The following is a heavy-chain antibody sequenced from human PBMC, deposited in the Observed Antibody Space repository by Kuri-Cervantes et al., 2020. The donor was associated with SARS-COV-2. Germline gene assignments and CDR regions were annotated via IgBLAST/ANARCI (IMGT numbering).Heavy chain of an antibody. CDR1: GFTFSSYG. V-gene: IGHV3-30*02. Sequence: GESLKISCAASGFTFSSYGMHWVRQAPGKGLEWVAFIRYDGSNKYYADSVKGRFTISRDNSKNTLYLQMNSLRAEDTAVYYCARKRTTVTTFWFDPWGQGTLVTVSS. CDR2: IRYDGSNK. CDR3: ARKRTTVTTFWFDP. J-gene: IGHJ5*02. D-gene: IGHD4-17*01.